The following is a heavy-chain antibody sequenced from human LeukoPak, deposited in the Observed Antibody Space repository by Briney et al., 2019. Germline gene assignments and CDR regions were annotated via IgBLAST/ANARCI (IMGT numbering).Heavy chain of an antibody. CDR1: GFTFSSFG. J-gene: IGHJ4*02. D-gene: IGHD5-18*01. Sequence: GGSLRLSCAASGFTFSSFGMNWVRQVPGKGLEWVSDISGSGGSTYYADSVKGRFTISRDNSKNTMYLQMNSLRAEDTAVYYCAKRIQSAMAMGYWGQGTLVTVSS. CDR3: AKRIQSAMAMGY. V-gene: IGHV3-23*01. CDR2: ISGSGGST.